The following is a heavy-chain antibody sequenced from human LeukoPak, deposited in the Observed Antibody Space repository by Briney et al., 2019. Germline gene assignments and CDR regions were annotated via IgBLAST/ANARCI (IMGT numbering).Heavy chain of an antibody. CDR1: GFNFDDYA. D-gene: IGHD5-24*01. CDR2: INWKTGDG. Sequence: GRSLRLSCAVSGFNFDDYAMHWVRQAPGRGLEWVSGINWKTGDGIYADSVKGRFTVSRDNAKNSLYLQMSSLRAEDTALYYCTRRAARWQFDLWGRGTLLTVSS. CDR3: TRRAARWQFDL. V-gene: IGHV3-9*01. J-gene: IGHJ2*01.